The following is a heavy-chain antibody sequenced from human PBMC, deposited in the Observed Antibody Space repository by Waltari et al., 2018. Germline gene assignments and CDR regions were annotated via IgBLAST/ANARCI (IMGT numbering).Heavy chain of an antibody. CDR2: IYSGGRST. V-gene: IGHV3-23*03. CDR3: AKPAGYGDPFDY. Sequence: EVQLLESGGGLIQPGGSLRLSCAASGFIFSSYAMNWVRQAPGRGLVWVSVIYSGGRSTYYADSVQGRFTISRDNSKNTLYLQMNSLRPGDTAVYYCAKPAGYGDPFDYWGQGTLVTVSS. CDR1: GFIFSSYA. D-gene: IGHD4-17*01. J-gene: IGHJ4*02.